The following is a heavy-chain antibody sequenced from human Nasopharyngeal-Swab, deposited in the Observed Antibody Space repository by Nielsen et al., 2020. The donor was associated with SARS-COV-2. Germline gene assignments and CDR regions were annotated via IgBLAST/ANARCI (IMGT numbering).Heavy chain of an antibody. Sequence: ASVKVSCQASGYSFSRYGIGWVRQAPGQGLDWMGWINPYNGNTNYAQKFQGRVTVTTDTSTSTAYLHVKSLRSDDTAIYYCARKLGAPRAWYFDLWGRGTPVTVSS. CDR1: GYSFSRYG. J-gene: IGHJ2*01. CDR3: ARKLGAPRAWYFDL. V-gene: IGHV1-18*01. CDR2: INPYNGNT. D-gene: IGHD1-26*01.